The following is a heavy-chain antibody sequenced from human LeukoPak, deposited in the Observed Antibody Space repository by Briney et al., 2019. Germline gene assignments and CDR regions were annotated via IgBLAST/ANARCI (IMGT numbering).Heavy chain of an antibody. V-gene: IGHV4-31*03. CDR3: ARDTGTYYFAY. Sequence: SETLSLTCTVSGGSISSDNYYWSWIRQHPGKGLEWIGYIYYSGNTYYNPSLESRVTISIDTSKNHFPLKLSSVTAADTAVYYCARDTGTYYFAYWGQGTLVTVSS. J-gene: IGHJ4*02. D-gene: IGHD1-7*01. CDR2: IYYSGNT. CDR1: GGSISSDNYY.